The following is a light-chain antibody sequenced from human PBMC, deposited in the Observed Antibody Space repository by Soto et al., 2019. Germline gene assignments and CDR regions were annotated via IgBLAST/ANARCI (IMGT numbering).Light chain of an antibody. CDR1: SGHSSYA. V-gene: IGLV4-69*01. Sequence: QSVLTQSPSASASLGASVKLTCTLSSGHSSYAIAWHQQQPEKGPRYLMKLNGDGSHSKGDGIPDRFSGSSSGAERYLIISSLQSEDEADYYCQTWGTGIHVVFGGGTKLTVL. CDR2: LNGDGSH. CDR3: QTWGTGIHVV. J-gene: IGLJ2*01.